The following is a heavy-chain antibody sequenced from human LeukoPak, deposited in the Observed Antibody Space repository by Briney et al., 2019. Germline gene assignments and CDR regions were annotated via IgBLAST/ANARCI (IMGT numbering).Heavy chain of an antibody. Sequence: SETLSPTCAVYGGSFSGYYWSWIRQPPGKGLEWIGEINHSGSTNYNPSLKSQVTISVDTSKNQFSLKLSSVTAADTAVYYCARARYGSGNIDYWGQGTLVTVSS. D-gene: IGHD3-10*01. J-gene: IGHJ4*02. CDR3: ARARYGSGNIDY. V-gene: IGHV4-34*01. CDR1: GGSFSGYY. CDR2: INHSGST.